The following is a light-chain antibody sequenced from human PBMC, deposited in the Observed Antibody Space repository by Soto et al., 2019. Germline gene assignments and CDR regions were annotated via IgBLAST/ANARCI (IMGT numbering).Light chain of an antibody. Sequence: EIVMTQSPSALSVSPGEKATLSCRASQSVSNNLAWFQQKTGQVPRLLIYGAXXXATGVSARFSGSGSGTECTLTISSLQSEDFALYYCQQYHYWWTFGQGPKVDIK. CDR2: GAX. V-gene: IGKV3D-15*01. CDR1: QSVSNN. CDR3: QQYHYWWT. J-gene: IGKJ1*01.